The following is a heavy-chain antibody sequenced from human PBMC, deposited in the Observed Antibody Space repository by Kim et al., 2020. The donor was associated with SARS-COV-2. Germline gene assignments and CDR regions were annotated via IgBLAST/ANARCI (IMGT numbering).Heavy chain of an antibody. CDR3: ARGHGISLSSTSQYFDY. D-gene: IGHD2-2*01. V-gene: IGHV1-69*13. Sequence: SVKVSCKASGGTFSSYAISWVRQAPGQGLEWMGGIIPIFGTANYAQKFQGRVTITADESTSTAYMELSSLRSEDTAVYYCARGHGISLSSTSQYFDYWGQGTLVTVSS. CDR2: IIPIFGTA. J-gene: IGHJ4*02. CDR1: GGTFSSYA.